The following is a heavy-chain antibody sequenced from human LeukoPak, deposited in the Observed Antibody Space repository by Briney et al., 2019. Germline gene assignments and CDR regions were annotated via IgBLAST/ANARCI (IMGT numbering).Heavy chain of an antibody. D-gene: IGHD1-26*01. CDR3: ATERYSGSYYII. J-gene: IGHJ4*02. CDR2: IKSKTDGGTT. V-gene: IGHV3-15*01. Sequence: PGGSLRLSCAASGFTFSNAWMSWVRQAPGKGLEWVGRIKSKTDGGTTDYAAPVKGRFTISRDDSKNTLYLQMNSLKTEDTAVYYCATERYSGSYYIIWGQGTLVTVSS. CDR1: GFTFSNAW.